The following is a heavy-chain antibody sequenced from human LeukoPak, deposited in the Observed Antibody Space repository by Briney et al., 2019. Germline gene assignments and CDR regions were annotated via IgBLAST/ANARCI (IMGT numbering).Heavy chain of an antibody. CDR2: ITGSGGTT. CDR3: ARDRSMTHFDY. J-gene: IGHJ4*02. V-gene: IGHV3-23*01. CDR1: GFAFSNYG. Sequence: GGSLRLSCAASGFAFSNYGMNWVRQAPGKGLEWVSGITGSGGTTYYADSVKGRFTIPRDDAKNSLYLQMNSLRAEDTALYYCARDRSMTHFDYWGQGTLVTVSS.